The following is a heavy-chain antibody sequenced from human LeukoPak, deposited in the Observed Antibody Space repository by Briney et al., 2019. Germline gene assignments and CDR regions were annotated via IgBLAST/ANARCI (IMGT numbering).Heavy chain of an antibody. CDR2: ISTDGYTT. J-gene: IGHJ4*02. V-gene: IGHV3-74*01. CDR3: VVGGSPGY. CDR1: GLAFSAYK. D-gene: IGHD2-15*01. Sequence: GGSLRLSCAASGLAFSAYKMHWVRQAPRKGLVWVSRISTDGYTTDYADFVQGRFTASRDNTKNTWSLEMNSLRAEDTVVYYCVVGGSPGYWGQGTLVTVSS.